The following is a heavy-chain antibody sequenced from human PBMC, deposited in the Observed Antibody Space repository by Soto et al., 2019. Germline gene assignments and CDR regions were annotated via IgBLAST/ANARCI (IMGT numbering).Heavy chain of an antibody. V-gene: IGHV4-34*01. Sequence: SETLSLTCAVYGGSFSGYYWSWIRQPPGKGLEWIGEINHSGSTNYNPTLKSRVTISVDTYKNQFSLKLSSVTAADTAVYYCARGRSIANIAAREGRFDPWGRGTLVTVSS. CDR3: ARGRSIANIAAREGRFDP. J-gene: IGHJ5*02. CDR1: GGSFSGYY. D-gene: IGHD6-6*01. CDR2: INHSGST.